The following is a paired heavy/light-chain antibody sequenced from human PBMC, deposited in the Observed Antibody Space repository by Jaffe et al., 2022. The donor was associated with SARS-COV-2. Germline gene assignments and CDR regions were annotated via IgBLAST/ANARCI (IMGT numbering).Light chain of an antibody. J-gene: IGLJ2*01. CDR3: SSCTSSSTLL. CDR2: DVT. CDR1: SDDVGGYNL. V-gene: IGLV2-14*03. Sequence: QSVLTQPASVSGSPGQSITISCTGTSDDVGGYNLVSWYQQYPGKVPKLMIYDVTNRPSGVSNRFSGSKSGNTASLTISGLQAEDEADYYCSSCTSSSTLLFGGGTKLTVL.
Heavy chain of an antibody. J-gene: IGHJ4*02. CDR3: AHTFYTSGSFYYFDH. D-gene: IGHD3-10*01. Sequence: QITLRESGPTLVKPTQTLTLTCTFSGFSVRTTGVGVGWIRQPPGAALEWLAVIYWNEVKRYSPSLKTRLTITKDTSKNQVVLTMTNMDPVDTATYYCAHTFYTSGSFYYFDHWGQGTLVTVSS. V-gene: IGHV2-5*01. CDR2: IYWNEVK. CDR1: GFSVRTTGVG.